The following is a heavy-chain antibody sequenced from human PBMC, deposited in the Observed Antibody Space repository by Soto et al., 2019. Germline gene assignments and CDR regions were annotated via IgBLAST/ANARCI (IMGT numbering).Heavy chain of an antibody. Sequence: EVQLVESGGGLVQPGGSLKLSCAASGFTFSGSAMHWVRQASGKGLEWVGRIRIKANSYATAYAASVKGRFTISRDDSKNTAYLQMNSLKTEDTAVYYCTRRGRYDSSGGHKLGMDVWGQGTTVTVSS. CDR3: TRRGRYDSSGGHKLGMDV. V-gene: IGHV3-73*02. D-gene: IGHD3-22*01. J-gene: IGHJ6*02. CDR2: IRIKANSYAT. CDR1: GFTFSGSA.